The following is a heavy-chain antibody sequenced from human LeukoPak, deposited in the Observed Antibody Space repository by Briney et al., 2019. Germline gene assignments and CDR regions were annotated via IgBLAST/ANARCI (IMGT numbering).Heavy chain of an antibody. Sequence: PGGSLRLSCAASGFTFSSYWMHWVRQAPGKGLVWVSRINTDGSSTSYADSVKGRFTISRDNAKNTLYLQMNSLRAEDTAVYYCARALGYCSRTSCKGDYWGQGTLVTVSS. V-gene: IGHV3-74*01. J-gene: IGHJ4*02. CDR3: ARALGYCSRTSCKGDY. D-gene: IGHD2-2*01. CDR1: GFTFSSYW. CDR2: INTDGSST.